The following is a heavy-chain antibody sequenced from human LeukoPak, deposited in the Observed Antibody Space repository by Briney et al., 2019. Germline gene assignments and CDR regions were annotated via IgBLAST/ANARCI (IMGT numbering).Heavy chain of an antibody. V-gene: IGHV1-2*02. J-gene: IGHJ4*02. Sequence: ASVKVSCKASGYTFTGYYIHWVRQAPGQGLEWMGWINPNSGVTNYAQKFQGRVTMTEDTSTDTAYMELSSLRSEDTAVYYCATGPADCSGGSCYGYWDQGTLVTVSS. D-gene: IGHD2-15*01. CDR1: GYTFTGYY. CDR2: INPNSGVT. CDR3: ATGPADCSGGSCYGY.